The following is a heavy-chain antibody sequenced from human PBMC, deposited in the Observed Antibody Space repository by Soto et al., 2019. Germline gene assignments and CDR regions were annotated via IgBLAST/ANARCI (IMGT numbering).Heavy chain of an antibody. CDR2: ISSSSSYI. CDR3: ARVKYDILTGYPFTPDYGMDV. CDR1: GFTFSSYS. V-gene: IGHV3-21*01. D-gene: IGHD3-9*01. J-gene: IGHJ6*02. Sequence: GGSLRLSCAASGFTFSSYSMNWVRQAPGKGLEWVSSISSSSSYIYYADSVKGRFTISRDNAKNSLYLQMNSLRAEDTAVYYCARVKYDILTGYPFTPDYGMDVWGQGTTVTVSS.